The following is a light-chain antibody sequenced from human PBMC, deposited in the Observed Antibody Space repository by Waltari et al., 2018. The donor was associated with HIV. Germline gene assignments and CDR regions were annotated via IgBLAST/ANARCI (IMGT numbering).Light chain of an antibody. CDR3: SSYAGRDTPNWV. Sequence: QSALTQPRSVSESPGQSVTISCTGTSSDVGHYNYVSWYRHYPGTAPKLILFYVNKRPLGIPDRCTGSKSGNKASLTISGLQGEDEADYYCSSYAGRDTPNWVFGGGTKLTVL. CDR2: YVN. J-gene: IGLJ3*02. CDR1: SSDVGHYNY. V-gene: IGLV2-11*01.